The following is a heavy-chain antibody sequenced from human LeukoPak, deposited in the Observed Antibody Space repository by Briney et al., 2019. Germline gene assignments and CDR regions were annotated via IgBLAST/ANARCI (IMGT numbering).Heavy chain of an antibody. Sequence: ASVKVSCKASGYTFTSNYIHWVRQAPGQGLEWMGIINPSGGSTSYAQKFQGRVTMTRDTSTSTVYMELSSLRSEDTAVYYCARDPPQGAVGIDYWGQGTLVTVSS. V-gene: IGHV1-46*01. CDR2: INPSGGST. D-gene: IGHD4-23*01. CDR1: GYTFTSNY. J-gene: IGHJ4*02. CDR3: ARDPPQGAVGIDY.